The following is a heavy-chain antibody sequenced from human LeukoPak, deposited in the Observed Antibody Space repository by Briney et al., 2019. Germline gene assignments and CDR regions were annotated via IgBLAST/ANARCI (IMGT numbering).Heavy chain of an antibody. D-gene: IGHD4-17*01. V-gene: IGHV3-33*06. Sequence: PGGSLRLSCAASGFTFSSYGMRWVRQAPGKGLEWVAVIWYDGSNKYYADSVKGRFTISRDNSKNTLYLQMNSLRAEDTAVYYCAKGRTVTTRTNYFDYWGQGTLVTVSS. CDR3: AKGRTVTTRTNYFDY. CDR1: GFTFSSYG. CDR2: IWYDGSNK. J-gene: IGHJ4*02.